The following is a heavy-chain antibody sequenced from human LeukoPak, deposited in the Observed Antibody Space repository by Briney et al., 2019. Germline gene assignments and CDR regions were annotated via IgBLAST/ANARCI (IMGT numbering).Heavy chain of an antibody. Sequence: GGSLRLSCEASGFTFGSFAMHWVRQAPGKGLDWIAGIFGSGGSPHYADSVKGRFTISRDNSKNTVYLQINSLRAEDTAVYYCGKTTAGYSSGQKPAWPVDYWGQGTLVTVSS. V-gene: IGHV3-23*01. CDR3: GKTTAGYSSGQKPAWPVDY. D-gene: IGHD5-18*01. J-gene: IGHJ4*02. CDR2: IFGSGGSP. CDR1: GFTFGSFA.